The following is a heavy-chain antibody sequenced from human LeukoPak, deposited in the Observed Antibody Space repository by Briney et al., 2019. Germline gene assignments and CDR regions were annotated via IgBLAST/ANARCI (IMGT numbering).Heavy chain of an antibody. Sequence: GGSLRLSCAASGITFSNYEVNWVRHAPGKGLEWVSYISSSGGTIYYADPVKGRFTISRDNAKNSLYLQMNSLRAEDTAVYYCASGDTSGWYFYFHYWGQGILVTVSS. CDR1: GITFSNYE. V-gene: IGHV3-48*03. D-gene: IGHD6-19*01. CDR3: ASGDTSGWYFYFHY. J-gene: IGHJ4*02. CDR2: ISSSGGTI.